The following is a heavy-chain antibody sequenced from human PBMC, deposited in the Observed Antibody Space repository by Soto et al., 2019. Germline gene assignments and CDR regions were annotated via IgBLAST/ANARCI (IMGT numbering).Heavy chain of an antibody. CDR2: ISYDGSNK. CDR3: AKDGYGDYLWGYFDL. J-gene: IGHJ2*01. D-gene: IGHD4-17*01. V-gene: IGHV3-30*18. Sequence: QVQLVESGGGVVQPGRSLRLSCAASGFTFSSYGMHWVRQAPGKGLEWVAVISYDGSNKYYADSVKGRFTISRDNSKNTLDLQMNSLGAEDTAVYYCAKDGYGDYLWGYFDLWGRGTLVTVSS. CDR1: GFTFSSYG.